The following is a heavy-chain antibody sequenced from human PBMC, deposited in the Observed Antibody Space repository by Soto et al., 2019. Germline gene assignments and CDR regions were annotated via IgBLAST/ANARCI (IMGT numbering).Heavy chain of an antibody. Sequence: QVHLEQSGAEVKKPGASVKVSCKASGYSITSYYIHWVRQAPGQGLEWMGIINPSGGSTAYPQRLQGRITMTTDTSTSTVYMERSSLRSEDTAIYYCARVITRHDGRNYYYHGMDVWGQGTTVTVSS. J-gene: IGHJ6*02. CDR2: INPSGGST. CDR1: GYSITSYY. V-gene: IGHV1-46*01. D-gene: IGHD3-16*01. CDR3: ARVITRHDGRNYYYHGMDV.